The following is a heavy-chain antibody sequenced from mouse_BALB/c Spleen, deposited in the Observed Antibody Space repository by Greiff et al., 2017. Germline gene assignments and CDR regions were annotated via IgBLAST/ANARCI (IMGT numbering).Heavy chain of an antibody. V-gene: IGHV5-4*02. CDR3: ARGGYPFAY. Sequence: EVQVVESGGGLVKPGGSLKLSCAASGFTFSDYYMYWVRQTPEKRLEWVATISDGGSYTYYPDSVKGRFTISRDNAKNNLYLQMSSLKSEDTAMYYCARGGYPFAYWGQGTLVTVSA. D-gene: IGHD2-14*01. CDR1: GFTFSDYY. CDR2: ISDGGSYT. J-gene: IGHJ3*01.